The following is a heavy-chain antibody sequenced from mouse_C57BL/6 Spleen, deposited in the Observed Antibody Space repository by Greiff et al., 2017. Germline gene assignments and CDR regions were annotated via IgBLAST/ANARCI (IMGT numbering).Heavy chain of an antibody. J-gene: IGHJ4*01. CDR1: GFTFSSYG. Sequence: EVMLVESGGDLVKPGGSLKLSCAASGFTFSSYGMSWVRQTPDKRLEWVATISSGGSYTYYPDSVKGRFPISRDNAKNTLYLQMSSLKSEDTAMYYCARHVGYGSSHYAMDYWGQGTSGTVSS. V-gene: IGHV5-6*02. CDR3: ARHVGYGSSHYAMDY. D-gene: IGHD1-1*01. CDR2: ISSGGSYT.